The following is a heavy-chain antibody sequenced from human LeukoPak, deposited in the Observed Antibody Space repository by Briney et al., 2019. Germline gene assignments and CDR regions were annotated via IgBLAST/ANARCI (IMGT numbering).Heavy chain of an antibody. CDR3: ARLQGSSWYDWFDP. Sequence: SETLSLSCTVSGSSNSSSYWRWIRQPPAQVLDLIGYIYTSGSTNYNPSLKSRVTISVDTSKNQFSLKLSSVTAADTAVYYCARLQGSSWYDWFDPWGQGTLVTVSS. V-gene: IGHV4-4*09. CDR2: IYTSGST. J-gene: IGHJ5*02. CDR1: GSSNSSSY. D-gene: IGHD6-13*01.